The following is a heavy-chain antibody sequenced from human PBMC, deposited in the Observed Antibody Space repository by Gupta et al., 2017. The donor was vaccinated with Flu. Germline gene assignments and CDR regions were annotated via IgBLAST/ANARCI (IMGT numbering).Heavy chain of an antibody. CDR2: INPLNGDI. CDR1: GYSFTDKY. V-gene: IGHV1-2*02. J-gene: IGHJ4*02. CDR3: TRGTLDF. Sequence: QVQLVQSAPEVKKPGASVMVSCKTSGYSFTDKYLHWVRQAPGQGLEWMGWINPLNGDINCAQKFQDRVTMTTDTSTNTAYIELSRLRSNDTAVYYCTRGTLDFWGQGTLVTVSS.